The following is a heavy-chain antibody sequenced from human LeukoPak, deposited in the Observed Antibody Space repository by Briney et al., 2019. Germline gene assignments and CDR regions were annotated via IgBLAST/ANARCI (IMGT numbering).Heavy chain of an antibody. Sequence: GGSLRLPCAASGFTFSSYGMHWVRQAPGKGLEWVAVISYDGSNKYYADSVKGRFTISRDNSKNTLYLQMNSLRAEDTAVYYCAKDRIAVAGTDYYYYGMDVWGQGTTVTVSS. CDR1: GFTFSSYG. CDR3: AKDRIAVAGTDYYYYGMDV. V-gene: IGHV3-30*18. CDR2: ISYDGSNK. J-gene: IGHJ6*02. D-gene: IGHD6-19*01.